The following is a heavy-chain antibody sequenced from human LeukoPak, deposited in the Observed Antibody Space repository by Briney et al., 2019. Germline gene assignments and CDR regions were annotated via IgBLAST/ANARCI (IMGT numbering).Heavy chain of an antibody. CDR1: GGSISSGSYY. CDR2: IYTSGST. J-gene: IGHJ3*02. D-gene: IGHD4-23*01. Sequence: TLSLTCTVSGGSISSGSYYWSWIRQPAGKGLEWIGRIYTSGSTNYNPSLKSRVTISVDTSKNQFSLKLSSVTAADTAVYYCASLNVVTRAFDIWGQGTMVTVSS. V-gene: IGHV4-61*02. CDR3: ASLNVVTRAFDI.